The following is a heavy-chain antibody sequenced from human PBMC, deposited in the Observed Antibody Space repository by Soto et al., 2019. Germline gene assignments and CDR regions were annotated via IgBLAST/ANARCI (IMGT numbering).Heavy chain of an antibody. D-gene: IGHD2-21*02. CDR1: GGTFSSYA. CDR2: IIPIFGTA. V-gene: IGHV1-69*06. Sequence: QVQLVQSGAEVKKPGSSVKVSCKASGGTFSSYAISWVRQAPGQGLEWMGGIIPIFGTANYAQKFHGRVTISAAKSTSRAYMELSSLRYEDAAVYYCASSLGGGNSGGLDYWGQGTLVTVSS. J-gene: IGHJ4*02. CDR3: ASSLGGGNSGGLDY.